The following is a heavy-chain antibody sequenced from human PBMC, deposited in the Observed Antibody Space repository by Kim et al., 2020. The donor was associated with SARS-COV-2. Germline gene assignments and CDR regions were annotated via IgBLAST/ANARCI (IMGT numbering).Heavy chain of an antibody. V-gene: IGHV1-46*01. CDR2: INPSGGST. D-gene: IGHD6-13*01. CDR3: AIASSNWSFDY. CDR1: GYTFTSYY. Sequence: ASVKVSCNPSGYTFTSYYIHWVRQAPGQGLEWMGIINPSGGSTTYAQKFQGGVTMTRDMSTSTVYMELSSLRSEDTAVYYCAIASSNWSFDYWGQGTLATVST. J-gene: IGHJ4*02.